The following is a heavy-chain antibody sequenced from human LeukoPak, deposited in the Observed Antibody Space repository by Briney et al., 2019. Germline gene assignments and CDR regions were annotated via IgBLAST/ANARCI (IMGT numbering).Heavy chain of an antibody. Sequence: SETLSLTCTVSGGSISSSSYYWGWIRQPPGKGLEWIGSIYYSGSTYYNPSLKSRVTISVDTSKNQFSLKLSSVTAADTAVYYCARHNDGGLFDYYYGMDVWGQGTTVTVSS. V-gene: IGHV4-39*01. D-gene: IGHD4-23*01. CDR3: ARHNDGGLFDYYYGMDV. J-gene: IGHJ6*02. CDR1: GGSISSSSYY. CDR2: IYYSGST.